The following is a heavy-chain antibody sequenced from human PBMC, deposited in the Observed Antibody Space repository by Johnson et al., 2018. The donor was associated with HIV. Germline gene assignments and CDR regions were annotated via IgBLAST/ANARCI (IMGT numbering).Heavy chain of an antibody. Sequence: QMQLVESGGGVVQPGRSLRLSCAASGFTFSSYGIHWVRQAPGKGLEWVAVIWYDGSNKYYADSVKGRFTISRDNSKNTLYLQMNSLRAEDTAVYYCAKDFGYPRPRDAFDIWGQGTMVTVSS. J-gene: IGHJ3*02. D-gene: IGHD5-12*01. CDR3: AKDFGYPRPRDAFDI. V-gene: IGHV3-33*06. CDR1: GFTFSSYG. CDR2: IWYDGSNK.